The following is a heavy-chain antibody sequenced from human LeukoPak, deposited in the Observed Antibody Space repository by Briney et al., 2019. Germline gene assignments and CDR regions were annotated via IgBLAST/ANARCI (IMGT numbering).Heavy chain of an antibody. Sequence: NPSETLSLTCVVSGGSIGSDKWWSWVRQPPGKGLEWIGEIYHNGNTNYNPSFKSRVTMSVDKSNNQLSLRLNSVTAADTGLYFCARMTYYPNSSGYLIFDYWGQGILVTVSS. J-gene: IGHJ4*02. CDR2: IYHNGNT. V-gene: IGHV4-4*02. CDR3: ARMTYYPNSSGYLIFDY. CDR1: GGSIGSDKW. D-gene: IGHD3-22*01.